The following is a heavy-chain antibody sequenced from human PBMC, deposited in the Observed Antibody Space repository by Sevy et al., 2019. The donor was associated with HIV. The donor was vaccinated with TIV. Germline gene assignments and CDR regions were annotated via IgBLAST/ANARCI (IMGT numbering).Heavy chain of an antibody. D-gene: IGHD2-2*01. CDR3: ARGGSDIVVVPSYYYYYYGMDV. CDR1: GGSISSGGYY. V-gene: IGHV4-31*03. Sequence: SETLSLTCTVSGGSISSGGYYWSWIRQHPGKGLECIGYMYYSGSTYYNPSLKSRVTISVDTSKNQFSLKLSSVTAADTAVYYCARGGSDIVVVPSYYYYYYGMDVWDQGTTVTVSS. J-gene: IGHJ6*02. CDR2: MYYSGST.